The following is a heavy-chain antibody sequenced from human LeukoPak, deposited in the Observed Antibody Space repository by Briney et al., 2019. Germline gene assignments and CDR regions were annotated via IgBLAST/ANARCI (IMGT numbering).Heavy chain of an antibody. D-gene: IGHD1-26*01. J-gene: IGHJ4*02. CDR1: GYTFTSYY. CDR2: INPSGGST. V-gene: IGHV1-46*01. CDR3: TRVVGAARGMRYYFDY. Sequence: ASVKVSCKASGYTFTSYYMHWVRQAPGQGLEWMGIINPSGGSTSYAQKFQGRVTMTRDMSTSTVYMELSSLRSEDTAVYYCTRVVGAARGMRYYFDYWGQGTLVTVSS.